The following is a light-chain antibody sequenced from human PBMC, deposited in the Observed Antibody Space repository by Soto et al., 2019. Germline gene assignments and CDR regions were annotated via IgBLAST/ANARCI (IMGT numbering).Light chain of an antibody. V-gene: IGKV1-5*03. CDR3: QQYNSYSRT. J-gene: IGKJ1*01. Sequence: DIQMTQSPSTLSASVGDRVTITCRASQSISSWLAWYQQKPGKAPKLLIYKASSLESGVPSRFSGSGSGTEFTLTISSLQHEDFATYNCQQYNSYSRTFGQGPKVDIK. CDR1: QSISSW. CDR2: KAS.